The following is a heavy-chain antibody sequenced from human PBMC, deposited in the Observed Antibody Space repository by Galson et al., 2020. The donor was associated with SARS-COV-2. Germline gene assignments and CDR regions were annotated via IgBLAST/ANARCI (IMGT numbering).Heavy chain of an antibody. J-gene: IGHJ6*02. V-gene: IGHV3-21*01. Sequence: ESLKISCAASGFTFSSYSMNWVRQAPGKGLEWVSSISSSSSYIYYADSVKGRFTISRDNAKNSLHLQMNSLRAEDTAVYYCARGLLWFGELLYHFYYGMDVWGQGTTVTVSS. CDR3: ARGLLWFGELLYHFYYGMDV. CDR1: GFTFSSYS. D-gene: IGHD3-10*01. CDR2: ISSSSSYI.